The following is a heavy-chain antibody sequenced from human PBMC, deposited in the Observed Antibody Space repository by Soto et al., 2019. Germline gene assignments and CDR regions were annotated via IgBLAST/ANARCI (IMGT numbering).Heavy chain of an antibody. Sequence: PGESLKISCKGSGYSFTDYWVAWVRQMPGKGLECLGIISPDDSDTRYSTSFQGQVTISADKSINTAYLQWSSLKASDTAMYYCARQQWVGRNYFYYGMDVWGQGTTVTVSS. CDR1: GYSFTDYW. D-gene: IGHD6-19*01. V-gene: IGHV5-51*01. CDR3: ARQQWVGRNYFYYGMDV. J-gene: IGHJ6*02. CDR2: ISPDDSDT.